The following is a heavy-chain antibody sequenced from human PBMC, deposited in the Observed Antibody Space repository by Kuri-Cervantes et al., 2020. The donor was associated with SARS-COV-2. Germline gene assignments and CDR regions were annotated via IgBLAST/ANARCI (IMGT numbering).Heavy chain of an antibody. Sequence: GESLKISCAASGFTFSSYWMNWVRQAPGKGLEWVSSISSSSSYIYYADSVKGRFTISRDNAKNSLYLQMNSLRAEDTAVYYCARDPGLTGELSYYMDVWGKGTTVTVSS. J-gene: IGHJ6*03. V-gene: IGHV3-21*01. D-gene: IGHD7-27*01. CDR1: GFTFSSYW. CDR3: ARDPGLTGELSYYMDV. CDR2: ISSSSSYI.